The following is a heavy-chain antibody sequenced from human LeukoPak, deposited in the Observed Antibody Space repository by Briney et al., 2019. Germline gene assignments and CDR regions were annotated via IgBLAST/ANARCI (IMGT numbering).Heavy chain of an antibody. CDR2: IIPILGIA. CDR1: GGTFSSYA. CDR3: ARDNQLGPHYFDY. J-gene: IGHJ4*02. V-gene: IGHV1-69*04. Sequence: SVKVSCKASGGTFSSYAISWVRQAPGQGLEWMGRIIPILGIANYAQKFQGRVTITADKSTSTAYMELSSLRSEDTAVYYCARDNQLGPHYFDYWGQGSLVTVSS. D-gene: IGHD1-1*01.